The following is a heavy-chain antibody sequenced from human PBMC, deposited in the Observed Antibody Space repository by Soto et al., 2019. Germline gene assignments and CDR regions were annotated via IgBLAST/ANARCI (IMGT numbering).Heavy chain of an antibody. CDR2: ISGSGGST. V-gene: IGHV3-23*01. D-gene: IGHD6-6*01. CDR3: AKDRPSIAARPRFWFDP. J-gene: IGHJ5*02. Sequence: EVQLLESGGGLVQPGGSLRLSCAASGFTFSSYAMSWVHQAPGKGLEWVSAISGSGGSTYYADSVKGRFTISRDNSKNTLYLQMNSLRAEDTSVYYCAKDRPSIAARPRFWFDPWGQGTLVTVSS. CDR1: GFTFSSYA.